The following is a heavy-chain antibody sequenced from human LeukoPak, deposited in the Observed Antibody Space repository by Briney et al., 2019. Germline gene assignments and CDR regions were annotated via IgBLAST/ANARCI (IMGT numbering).Heavy chain of an antibody. Sequence: GGSLRLPCAASGFTVSSNYMSWVRQAPGKGLEWVSVISSGGSPYYAVSVKGRFTISRDDSKNTLYLQMNILRAEDTAVYFCARVKIKGGITIFKEYHYMDVWGKGTTVTVSS. J-gene: IGHJ6*03. CDR1: GFTVSSNY. V-gene: IGHV3-53*01. D-gene: IGHD3-3*01. CDR3: ARVKIKGGITIFKEYHYMDV. CDR2: ISSGGSP.